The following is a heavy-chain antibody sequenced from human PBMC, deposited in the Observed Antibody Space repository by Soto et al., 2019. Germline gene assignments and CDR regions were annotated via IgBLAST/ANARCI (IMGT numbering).Heavy chain of an antibody. D-gene: IGHD3-10*01. CDR3: ATGLRTGNYGMDV. V-gene: IGHV1-69*01. CDR1: GGTFSNDA. Sequence: QGQLVQAGAEVKKPGSSVRISCRASGGTFSNDAVSWVRQAPGQGLQWMGAIIPIFGTTYHAQKFQGRLTITADESTATAYRELRSVTSEDAAVYYCATGLRTGNYGMDVWGQGTAVTVSS. CDR2: IIPIFGTT. J-gene: IGHJ6*02.